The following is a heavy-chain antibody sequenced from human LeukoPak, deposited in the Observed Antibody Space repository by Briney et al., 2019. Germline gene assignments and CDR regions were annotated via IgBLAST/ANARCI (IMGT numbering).Heavy chain of an antibody. CDR3: ARDEAGYYFDY. V-gene: IGHV3-9*01. CDR2: ISWNSGSI. Sequence: GGSLRLSCAASGFTFDDYAMHWVRQAPGKGLEWVSGISWNSGSIGYADSVKGRFTISRDNAKNTLYLQMNSLRAEDTAVYYCARDEAGYYFDYWGQGTLVTVSS. CDR1: GFTFDDYA. J-gene: IGHJ4*02.